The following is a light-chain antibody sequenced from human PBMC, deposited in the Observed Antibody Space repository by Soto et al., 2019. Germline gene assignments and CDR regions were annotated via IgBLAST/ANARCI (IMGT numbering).Light chain of an antibody. J-gene: IGKJ3*01. CDR2: GGS. Sequence: ERVMTQSPATLSVSLGESATLFCRASQSVGSNLAWYQQKPGQAPRLLIYGGSTRATGIPARFSATESATEFTLTISSLQSEDVAVYYCQQYHHWPGTFGPGTTVDIK. V-gene: IGKV3-15*01. CDR1: QSVGSN. CDR3: QQYHHWPGT.